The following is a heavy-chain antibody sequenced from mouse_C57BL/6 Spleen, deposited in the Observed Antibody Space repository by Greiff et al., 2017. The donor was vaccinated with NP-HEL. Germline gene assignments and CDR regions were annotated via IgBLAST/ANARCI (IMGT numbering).Heavy chain of an antibody. CDR1: GYSFTDYN. CDR3: ARSGVTSVVARDSMDY. Sequence: VQLQQSGPELVKPGASVKISCKASGYSFTDYNMNWVKQSNGKSLEWIGVINPNYGTTSYNQKFKGKATLTVDQSSSTAYMQLNSLTSEDSAVYDCARSGVTSVVARDSMDYWGQGTSVTVSS. D-gene: IGHD1-1*01. J-gene: IGHJ4*01. CDR2: INPNYGTT. V-gene: IGHV1-39*01.